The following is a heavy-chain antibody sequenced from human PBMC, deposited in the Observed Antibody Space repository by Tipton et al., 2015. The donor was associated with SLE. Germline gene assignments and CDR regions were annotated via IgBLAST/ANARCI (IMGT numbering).Heavy chain of an antibody. CDR1: GYTFTSYG. CDR2: ISAYNGNT. J-gene: IGHJ4*02. V-gene: IGHV1-18*01. CDR3: ARDSSYCSSTSCSYFDY. Sequence: QVQLVQSGAEVKKPGASVKVSCKASGYTFTSYGISWVRQAPGQGLEWMGWISAYNGNTNYAQKLQGRVTMTTDTSTSTAYMELRSLRSDDTAVYYCARDSSYCSSTSCSYFDYWGQGTLVTVSS. D-gene: IGHD2-2*01.